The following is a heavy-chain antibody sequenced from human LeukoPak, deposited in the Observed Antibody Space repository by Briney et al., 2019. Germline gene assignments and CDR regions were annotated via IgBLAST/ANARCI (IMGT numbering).Heavy chain of an antibody. CDR1: GFTFSSYG. V-gene: IGHV3-30*02. D-gene: IGHD1-26*01. J-gene: IGHJ3*02. Sequence: GGSLRLSCAASGFTFSSYGMHWVRQAPGKGLESVAFIRYDGSNKYYADSVKGRFTISRDNSKNTLYLQMNSLRAEDTAVYYCAKDGIVGALFDAFDIWGQGTMVTVSS. CDR3: AKDGIVGALFDAFDI. CDR2: IRYDGSNK.